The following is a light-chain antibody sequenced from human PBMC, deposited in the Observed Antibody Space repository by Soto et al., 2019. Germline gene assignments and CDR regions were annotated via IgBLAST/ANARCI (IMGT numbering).Light chain of an antibody. CDR3: SSYTTSSTYV. V-gene: IGLV2-14*01. J-gene: IGLJ1*01. CDR1: SSDVGGYNY. CDR2: EVS. Sequence: QSALTQPASVSGSPGQSITISCTGTSSDVGGYNYVSWYQQHPGKAPKLMIYEVSNRPLGVSNRFSGSKSGNTASLTISWLQAEDEVDYYCSSYTTSSTYVFGPGTKLTVL.